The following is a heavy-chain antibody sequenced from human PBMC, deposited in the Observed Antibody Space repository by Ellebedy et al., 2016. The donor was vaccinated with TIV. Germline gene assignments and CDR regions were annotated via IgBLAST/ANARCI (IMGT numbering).Heavy chain of an antibody. CDR2: IYPYSGGT. J-gene: IGHJ4*02. CDR1: GYTFTAYY. V-gene: IGHV1-2*02. CDR3: AAFPYISASSAY. Sequence: ASVKVSCKASGYTFTAYYMHWVRQAPGEGLEWVGWIYPYSGGTNYAPKFQGRVTMTRDTSINTAYMELSGLKSDDTAVYYCAAFPYISASSAYWGQGTLVTVSS. D-gene: IGHD3-3*02.